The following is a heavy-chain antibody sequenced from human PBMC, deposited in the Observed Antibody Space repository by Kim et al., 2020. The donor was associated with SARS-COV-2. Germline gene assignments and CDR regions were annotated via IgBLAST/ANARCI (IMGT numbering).Heavy chain of an antibody. J-gene: IGHJ4*02. CDR3: ARQVVVAALDY. CDR2: T. V-gene: IGHV4-39*01. D-gene: IGHD2-15*01. Sequence: TYYNPSLKSRVTISVDTSKNQFSLKLSSVTAADTAVYYCARQVVVAALDYWGQGTLVTVSS.